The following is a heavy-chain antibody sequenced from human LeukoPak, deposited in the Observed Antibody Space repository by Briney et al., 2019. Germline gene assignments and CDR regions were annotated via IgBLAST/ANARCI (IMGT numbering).Heavy chain of an antibody. V-gene: IGHV1-2*02. CDR2: INPNSGGT. J-gene: IGHJ4*02. D-gene: IGHD6-13*01. CDR3: ARVWSSSWYGNFDY. Sequence: ASVKVSCKASGYTFTGYYMHWVRQAPAQGLEWMGWINPNSGGTTYAQKFQGRVTMTRDTSISTAYMELSRLRSDDTAVYYCARVWSSSWYGNFDYWGPGTLVTVSS. CDR1: GYTFTGYY.